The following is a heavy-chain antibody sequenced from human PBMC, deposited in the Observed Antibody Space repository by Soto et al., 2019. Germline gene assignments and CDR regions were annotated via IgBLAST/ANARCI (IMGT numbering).Heavy chain of an antibody. J-gene: IGHJ6*02. Sequence: SGPTLVNPTETLTLTCTVSGFSLSNARMGVSWIRQPPGKALEWLAHIFSNDEKSYSTSLKSRLTISKDTSKSQVVLTMTNMDPVDTATYYCARIMTYSYGPHYYYYGMDVRGQGTTVTVYS. CDR3: ARIMTYSYGPHYYYYGMDV. V-gene: IGHV2-26*01. CDR1: GFSLSNARMG. CDR2: IFSNDEK. D-gene: IGHD5-18*01.